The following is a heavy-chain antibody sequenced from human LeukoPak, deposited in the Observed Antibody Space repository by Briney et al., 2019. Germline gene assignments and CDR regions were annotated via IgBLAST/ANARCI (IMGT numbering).Heavy chain of an antibody. CDR2: IYYSGST. CDR1: GGSISSSSYY. V-gene: IGHV4-39*01. J-gene: IGHJ6*02. CDR3: ASRPHLYCSGGSCYSRYYYYGMDV. Sequence: LSETLSLTCTVSGGSISSSSYYWGWIRQPPGKGLEWIGSIYYSGSTYYNPSLKSRVTISVDTSKNQFSLKLSSVTAADTAVYYCASRPHLYCSGGSCYSRYYYYGMDVWGQGTTVTVSS. D-gene: IGHD2-15*01.